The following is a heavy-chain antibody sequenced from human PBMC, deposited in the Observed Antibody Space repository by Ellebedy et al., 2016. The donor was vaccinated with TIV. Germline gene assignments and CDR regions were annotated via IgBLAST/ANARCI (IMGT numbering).Heavy chain of an antibody. J-gene: IGHJ4*02. CDR3: ARGRVGGGSDYFDY. CDR1: GYTFTSYY. V-gene: IGHV1-69*13. Sequence: ASVKVSCKASGYTFTSYYMHWVRQAPGQGLEWMGGIITIFGTANYAQKFQGRVTITADESTSTAYMELSSLRSEDTAVYYCARGRVGGGSDYFDYWGQGTLVTVSS. D-gene: IGHD1-26*01. CDR2: IITIFGTA.